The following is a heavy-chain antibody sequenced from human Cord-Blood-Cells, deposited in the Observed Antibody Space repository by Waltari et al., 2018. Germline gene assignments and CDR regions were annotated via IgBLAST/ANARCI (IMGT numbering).Heavy chain of an antibody. CDR2: IRKKASSYPT. V-gene: IGHV3-73*01. J-gene: IGHJ3*02. CDR3: TSVAVDS. CDR1: GFTFSGSA. Sequence: EVQLVESGGGLVQPGGSLELSCAASGFTFSGSAMVWVRQASGKGRGWVRRIRKKASSYPTSCAASGKGGFIISKDDSKATAQRQMTSLTSEDTAVYYWTSVAVDSRGQGRMFTVSS.